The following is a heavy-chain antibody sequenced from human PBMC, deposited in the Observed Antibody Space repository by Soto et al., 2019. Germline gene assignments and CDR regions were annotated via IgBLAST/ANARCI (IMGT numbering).Heavy chain of an antibody. CDR3: ARIGEGLTMTTVFWFDP. D-gene: IGHD4-17*01. Sequence: QVQLVQSGAEVKKPGASVKVSCKASGYTFTSYGISWVRQAPGQGLEWMGWISAYNGNTNYAQKLQGRVTMTTDTATITGYRELRSLRSDDTAVYCCARIGEGLTMTTVFWFDPWGQGTLVTVSS. V-gene: IGHV1-18*01. J-gene: IGHJ5*02. CDR2: ISAYNGNT. CDR1: GYTFTSYG.